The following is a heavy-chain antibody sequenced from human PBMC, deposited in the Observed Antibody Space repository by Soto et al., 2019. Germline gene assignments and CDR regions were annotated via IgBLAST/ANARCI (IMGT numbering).Heavy chain of an antibody. CDR2: ISAYNGNT. CDR1: GYSFTSYG. CDR3: ARVYYDFWSRYQIDY. Sequence: ASVKVSCKASGYSFTSYGISWVRQAPGQGLEWMGWISAYNGNTNYAQKLQGRVTMTTDTSTSTAYMELRSLRSDDTAVYYCARVYYDFWSRYQIDYWGQGTLVPVSS. D-gene: IGHD3-3*01. J-gene: IGHJ4*02. V-gene: IGHV1-18*01.